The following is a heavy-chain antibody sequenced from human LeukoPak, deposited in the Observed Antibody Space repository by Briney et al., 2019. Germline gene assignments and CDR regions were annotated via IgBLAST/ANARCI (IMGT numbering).Heavy chain of an antibody. D-gene: IGHD5-24*01. CDR2: IRPKNNGD. Sequence: ASVKVSCKASGYTLSDHHLIWVRQAPGQGLEWMGWIRPKNNGDRYAQEFQGRVTVTRDTSINTAYMELTSLTSDDTAIYYCARDPVDGYSHYDFWGQGTLVTVSS. CDR1: GYTLSDHH. CDR3: ARDPVDGYSHYDF. J-gene: IGHJ4*02. V-gene: IGHV1-2*02.